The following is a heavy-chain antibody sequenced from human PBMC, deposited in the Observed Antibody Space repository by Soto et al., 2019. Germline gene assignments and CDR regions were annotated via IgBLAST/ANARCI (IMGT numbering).Heavy chain of an antibody. Sequence: ASVKVSCKASGYTFTGYYMHWVRQAPGQGLEWMGWINPNSGGTNYAQKFQGRVTMTRDTSISTAYMELSRLRSDDTAVYYCARVARFGELLDAFDIWGQGTMVTVSS. CDR2: INPNSGGT. CDR1: GYTFTGYY. CDR3: ARVARFGELLDAFDI. J-gene: IGHJ3*02. V-gene: IGHV1-2*02. D-gene: IGHD3-10*01.